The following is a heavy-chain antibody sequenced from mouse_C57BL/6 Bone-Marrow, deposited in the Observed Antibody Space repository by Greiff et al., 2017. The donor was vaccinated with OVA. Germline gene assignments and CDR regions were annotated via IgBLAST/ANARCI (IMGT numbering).Heavy chain of an antibody. CDR1: GYTFTDYN. V-gene: IGHV1-22*01. D-gene: IGHD2-5*01. J-gene: IGHJ3*01. CDR3: ARSGSNPFAY. CDR2: LNPNNGGT. Sequence: EVKVVESGPELVKPGASVKMSCKASGYTFTDYNMHWVKQSHGKSLEWIGYLNPNNGGTSYNQKFKGKATLTVNKSSSTAYMELRSLTSEDSAVYYCARSGSNPFAYWGQGTLVTVSA.